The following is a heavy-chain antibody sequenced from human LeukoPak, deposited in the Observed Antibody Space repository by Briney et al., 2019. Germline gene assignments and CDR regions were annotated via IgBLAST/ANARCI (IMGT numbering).Heavy chain of an antibody. CDR1: GFTSSDHY. J-gene: IGHJ6*03. D-gene: IGHD1-26*01. V-gene: IGHV3-72*01. Sequence: GGSLRLSCAASGFTSSDHYMDWARQAPGKGLEWIGRSRNKANSYSTEYAASVKGRFTISRDESENSLYLQMNGLKTEDTAVYYCGVGASIANYYSYMDVWGKGTTVTVSS. CDR3: GVGASIANYYSYMDV. CDR2: SRNKANSYST.